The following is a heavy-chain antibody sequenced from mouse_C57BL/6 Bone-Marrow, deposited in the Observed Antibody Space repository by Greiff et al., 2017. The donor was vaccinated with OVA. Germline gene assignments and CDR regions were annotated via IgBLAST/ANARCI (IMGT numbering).Heavy chain of an antibody. J-gene: IGHJ2*01. V-gene: IGHV6-3*01. CDR3: TDSAGYPYYFDY. CDR1: GFTFSNYW. D-gene: IGHD3-2*02. Sequence: EVMLVESGGGLVQPGGSMKLSCVASGFTFSNYWMNWVRQSPEKGLEWVAQIRLKSDNYATHYAESVKGRFTISSDDSKSSVYLHMSNLRAEDTGNYYCTDSAGYPYYFDYWGQGTTLTVSS. CDR2: IRLKSDNYAT.